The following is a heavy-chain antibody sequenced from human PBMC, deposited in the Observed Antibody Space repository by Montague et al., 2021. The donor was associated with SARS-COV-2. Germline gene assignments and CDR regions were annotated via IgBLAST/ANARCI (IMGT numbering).Heavy chain of an antibody. CDR3: ARHRIYLGESW. Sequence: SETLSLTCTVSSASTGRCYSGAVRQTPGQKSRCLAYSSECGSPNXKPSLSSRVTVSVDTSKSQFSLKLTSVTAADTALYYCARHRIYLGESWWGEGTLVTVAS. CDR2: SSECGSP. J-gene: IGHJ4*02. CDR1: SASTGRCY. D-gene: IGHD3-16*01. V-gene: IGHV4-59*08.